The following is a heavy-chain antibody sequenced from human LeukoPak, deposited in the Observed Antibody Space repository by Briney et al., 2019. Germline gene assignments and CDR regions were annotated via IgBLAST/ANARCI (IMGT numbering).Heavy chain of an antibody. J-gene: IGHJ4*02. Sequence: GASVKVSCKASGYTFTRYYMHWVRQAPGQGLEWMGIISPSGANTAYAQKFQGRVTMTSDTSTSTVYMELSSLRSEDTAVYYCARNGEGESYPSTYWGQGTLVIVSS. CDR3: ARNGEGESYPSTY. CDR1: GYTFTRYY. D-gene: IGHD1-26*01. V-gene: IGHV1-46*01. CDR2: ISPSGANT.